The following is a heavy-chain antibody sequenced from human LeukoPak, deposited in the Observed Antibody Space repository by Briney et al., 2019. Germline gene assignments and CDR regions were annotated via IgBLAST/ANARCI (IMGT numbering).Heavy chain of an antibody. V-gene: IGHV1-46*01. Sequence: GASVKVSCKASGYTFTSYYMHWVRQAPGQGLEWMGIINPSGGSTSYAQKFQGRVTMTRDTSTSTVYMELSSLRSEDTAVYYCARVVLPGEGGSYFDLWGRGTLVTVSS. CDR2: INPSGGST. CDR3: ARVVLPGEGGSYFDL. J-gene: IGHJ2*01. CDR1: GYTFTSYY. D-gene: IGHD3-10*01.